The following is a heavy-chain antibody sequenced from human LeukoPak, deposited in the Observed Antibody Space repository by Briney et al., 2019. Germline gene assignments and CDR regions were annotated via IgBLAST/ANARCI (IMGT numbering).Heavy chain of an antibody. CDR3: AKGWDTKSTSRSPFDY. CDR2: ISYDGSNK. Sequence: GRSLRLSCAASGVTFSTYGMHWVRQAPGKGLEWVSVISYDGSNKYYADSVKGRFTISRDNSKNTLSLQMNSLRSEDTAVYYCAKGWDTKSTSRSPFDYWGQGTLVTVSS. D-gene: IGHD1-26*01. CDR1: GVTFSTYG. J-gene: IGHJ4*02. V-gene: IGHV3-30*18.